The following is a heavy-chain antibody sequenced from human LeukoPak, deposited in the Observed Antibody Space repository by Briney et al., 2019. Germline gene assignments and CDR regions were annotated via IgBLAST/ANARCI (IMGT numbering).Heavy chain of an antibody. CDR3: AKGGYYDSSGYYYYFHY. CDR2: ISNDGSNK. D-gene: IGHD3-22*01. V-gene: IGHV3-30*18. CDR1: GFTFSSCG. Sequence: PGGSLRLSCAASGFTFSSCGIHWVRQAPGKGLEWVAVISNDGSNKYYADSVKGRFSISRDNSKNTLYLQMNSLRAEDTAVYYCAKGGYYDSSGYYYYFHYWGQGTLVTVSS. J-gene: IGHJ4*02.